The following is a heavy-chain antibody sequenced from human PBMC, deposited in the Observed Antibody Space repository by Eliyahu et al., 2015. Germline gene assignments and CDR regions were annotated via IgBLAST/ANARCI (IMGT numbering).Heavy chain of an antibody. CDR3: ARRGYYYYGMDV. V-gene: IGHV4-31*03. J-gene: IGHJ6*02. Sequence: QVQLQESGPGLVKPSQTLSLTCTXSGXXISSGGXYWSWIRQHPGKGLEWXGYIYYSGSTYYNPSLKSRVTISVDTSKNQFSLKLSSVTAADTAVYYCARRGYYYYGMDVWGQGTTVTVSS. CDR2: IYYSGST. CDR1: GXXISSGGXY.